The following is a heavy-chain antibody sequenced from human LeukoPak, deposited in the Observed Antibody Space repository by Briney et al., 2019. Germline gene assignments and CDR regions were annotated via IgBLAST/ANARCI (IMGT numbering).Heavy chain of an antibody. V-gene: IGHV3-72*01. CDR2: VRNKADGYTP. J-gene: IGHJ4*02. CDR3: GDLGSAGTDH. D-gene: IGHD3-10*01. CDR1: GFTFSPHY. Sequence: PGGSLRLSCAASGFTFSPHYMDWVRQSPGQGLEWVGLVRNKADGYTPIYAASVKGRFTISRDDSKNSIYLQMDSLKAEDTAVYYCGDLGSAGTDHWGQGTLVTVSS.